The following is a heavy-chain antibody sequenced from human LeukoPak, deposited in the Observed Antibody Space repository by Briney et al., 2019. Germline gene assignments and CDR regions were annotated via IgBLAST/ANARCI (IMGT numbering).Heavy chain of an antibody. J-gene: IGHJ4*02. Sequence: SETLSLTCTVSGASISSSRYYWGWIRQPPGKGLEWIGSISYSGTTYYNPSLKSRVTISVDTSRNQFSLKLSSVTAPDTAVYYCASETGYSYGYTRDYWGQGTLVTVSS. CDR1: GASISSSRYY. V-gene: IGHV4-39*01. CDR2: ISYSGTT. CDR3: ASETGYSYGYTRDY. D-gene: IGHD5-18*01.